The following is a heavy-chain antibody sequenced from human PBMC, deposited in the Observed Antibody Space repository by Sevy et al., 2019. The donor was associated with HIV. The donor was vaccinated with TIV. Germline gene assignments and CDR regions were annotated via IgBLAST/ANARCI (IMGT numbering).Heavy chain of an antibody. CDR2: ISAYNGNT. Sequence: ASVKVSCKASGYTFTSYGISWVRQAPGQGLEWRGWISAYNGNTNYAQKLQGRVTMTTDTSTSTAYMELRSLRSDDTAVYYCARQATNPYYYDSSGYGNWFDPWGQGTLVTVSS. CDR1: GYTFTSYG. CDR3: ARQATNPYYYDSSGYGNWFDP. J-gene: IGHJ5*02. D-gene: IGHD3-22*01. V-gene: IGHV1-18*04.